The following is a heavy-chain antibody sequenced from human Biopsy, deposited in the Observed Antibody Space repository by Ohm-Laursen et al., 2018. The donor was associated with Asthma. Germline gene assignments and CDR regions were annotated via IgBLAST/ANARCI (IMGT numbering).Heavy chain of an antibody. CDR3: AKVGHGSGDYVGYLDP. Sequence: SLRLSCTATGFTLSSYAIHWVRQAPGKGLEWVSVISSGGGTIDYADSVKGRFTISRNISTNTVYLQMDSLSADDTAVYYCAKVGHGSGDYVGYLDPWGQGTLVTVSS. V-gene: IGHV3-23*01. CDR1: GFTLSSYA. CDR2: ISSGGGTI. D-gene: IGHD4-17*01. J-gene: IGHJ5*02.